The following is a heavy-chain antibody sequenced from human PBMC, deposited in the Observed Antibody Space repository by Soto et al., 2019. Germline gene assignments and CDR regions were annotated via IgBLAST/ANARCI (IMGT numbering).Heavy chain of an antibody. J-gene: IGHJ4*02. Sequence: GGSLRLSCAASGFTFSTYGMHWVRQAPGKGLEWVAVISYDGSNKYYADSVKGRFTISRDNAKNSLYLQMNSLRTEDTAVYYCARDAGATYFDSWGQGTLVTVSS. CDR3: ARDAGATYFDS. CDR2: ISYDGSNK. V-gene: IGHV3-30*03. CDR1: GFTFSTYG.